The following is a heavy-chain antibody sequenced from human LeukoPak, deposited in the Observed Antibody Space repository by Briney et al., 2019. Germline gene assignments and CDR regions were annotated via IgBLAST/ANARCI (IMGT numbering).Heavy chain of an antibody. V-gene: IGHV4-38-2*02. CDR3: AREQRRTTVTAYNWFDP. CDR1: GYSISSGYY. D-gene: IGHD4-17*01. CDR2: IYHSGST. Sequence: PSETLSLTCAVSGYSISSGYYWGWIRQPPGKGLEWIGSIYHSGSTYYNPSLKSRVTISVDTSKNQFSLKVNSVTAADTAVYYCAREQRRTTVTAYNWFDPGGQGTLVTVSS. J-gene: IGHJ5*02.